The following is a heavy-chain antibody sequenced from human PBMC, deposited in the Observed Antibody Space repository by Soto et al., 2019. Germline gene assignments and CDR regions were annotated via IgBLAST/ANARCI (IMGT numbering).Heavy chain of an antibody. Sequence: GASVKVSCKASGGTFSSYAISWVRQAPGQGLEWMGGIIPIFGTANYAQKFQGRVTITADESTSTAYMELSSLRSEDTAVYYCARDTVLGYCSGGSCWVGPYYYYGMDVWGQGTTVTSP. CDR3: ARDTVLGYCSGGSCWVGPYYYYGMDV. CDR1: GGTFSSYA. CDR2: IIPIFGTA. D-gene: IGHD2-15*01. J-gene: IGHJ6*02. V-gene: IGHV1-69*13.